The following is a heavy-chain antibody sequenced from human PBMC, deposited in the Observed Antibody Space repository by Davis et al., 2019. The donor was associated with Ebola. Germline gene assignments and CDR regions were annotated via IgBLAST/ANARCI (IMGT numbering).Heavy chain of an antibody. CDR3: ARDRPHCSSTSCAPGPSWDWFDP. D-gene: IGHD2-2*01. CDR2: ISHDGSNK. J-gene: IGHJ5*02. Sequence: GESLKISCAVSGFTFSSYAMHWVRQAPGKGLQWVAVISHDGSNKYYTDSVKGRFTISRDNSKNTLYLQMSSLRAEDTAVYYCARDRPHCSSTSCAPGPSWDWFDPWGQGTLVTVSS. V-gene: IGHV3-30-3*01. CDR1: GFTFSSYA.